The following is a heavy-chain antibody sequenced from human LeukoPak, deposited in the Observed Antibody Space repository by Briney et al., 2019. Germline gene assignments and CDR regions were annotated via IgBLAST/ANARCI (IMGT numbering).Heavy chain of an antibody. CDR2: ISYDGSNK. D-gene: IGHD4-17*01. CDR3: ARGGTSNYGDYLAGGPDVFDM. CDR1: GFTFSSYG. Sequence: GGSLRLSCAASGFTFSSYGMHWVRQAPGKGLEWVAVISYDGSNKYYADSVKGRFTISRDNSKNTLYLQMNSLRAEDTAVYYCARGGTSNYGDYLAGGPDVFDMCGQGKMVTVSS. J-gene: IGHJ3*02. V-gene: IGHV3-30*03.